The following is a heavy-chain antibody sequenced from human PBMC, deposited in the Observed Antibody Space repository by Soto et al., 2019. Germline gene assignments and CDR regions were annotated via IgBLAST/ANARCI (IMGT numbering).Heavy chain of an antibody. Sequence: QVPLVQSGAEVKKPGASVKVSCKASGYTFTSYDINWVRQATGQGLEWMGWMNPNSGNTGYAQKFQGRVTMTRNTSISTAYMELSSLRSEDTAVYYCARGRPWSYSGYDPTDFDYWGQGTLVTVSS. CDR3: ARGRPWSYSGYDPTDFDY. V-gene: IGHV1-8*01. J-gene: IGHJ4*02. CDR2: MNPNSGNT. D-gene: IGHD5-12*01. CDR1: GYTFTSYD.